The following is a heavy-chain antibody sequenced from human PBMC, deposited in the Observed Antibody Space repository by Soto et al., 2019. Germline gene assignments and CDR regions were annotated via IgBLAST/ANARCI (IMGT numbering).Heavy chain of an antibody. CDR3: AIGPFLRFLEWLLPFDP. CDR2: IIPIVDTA. J-gene: IGHJ5*02. V-gene: IGHV1-69*06. D-gene: IGHD3-3*01. Sequence: SVEVSCQASGGPFSNDSISWVRQAPGQGLEWMGGIIPIVDTANYAQKFQGRVTITADKSTSTAYMELSSLRSEDTAVYYCAIGPFLRFLEWLLPFDPWGQGNLVTVSS. CDR1: GGPFSNDS.